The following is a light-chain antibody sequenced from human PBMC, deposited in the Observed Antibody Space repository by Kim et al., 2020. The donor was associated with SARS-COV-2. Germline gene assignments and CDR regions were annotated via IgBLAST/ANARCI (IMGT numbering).Light chain of an antibody. CDR1: HSVNSY. CDR3: QHYNNWPIT. CDR2: GAS. V-gene: IGKV3-15*01. J-gene: IGKJ5*01. Sequence: GSPGERVTLSCRASHSVNSYLAWYQQKPDQAPRLLIFGASTRATGIPARFSGSGSGTEFSLTISSLQSEDFAIYYCQHYNNWPITFGQGTRLEIK.